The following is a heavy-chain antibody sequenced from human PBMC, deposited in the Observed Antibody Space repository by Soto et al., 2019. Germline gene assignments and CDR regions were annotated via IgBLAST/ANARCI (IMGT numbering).Heavy chain of an antibody. D-gene: IGHD6-6*01. J-gene: IGHJ6*02. CDR1: GGSISSYY. CDR3: ARDRAARRGLYYYYYGMDV. Sequence: LSLTCTVSGGSISSYYWSWIRQPPGKGLEWIGYIYYSGSTNYNPSLKSRVTISVDTSKNQFSLKLSSVAAADTAVYYCARDRAARRGLYYYYYGMDVWGQGTTVTVSS. V-gene: IGHV4-59*01. CDR2: IYYSGST.